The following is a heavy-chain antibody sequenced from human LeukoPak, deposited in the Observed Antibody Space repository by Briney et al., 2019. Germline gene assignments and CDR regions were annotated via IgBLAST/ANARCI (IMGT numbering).Heavy chain of an antibody. CDR1: RFTFSDYY. CDR2: ISDSSSYT. J-gene: IGHJ4*02. V-gene: IGHV3-11*05. CDR3: ARVSSSRSFDY. Sequence: GGSLRLSCAASRFTFSDYYMSWIRQAPGKGLEWVSYISDSSSYTNYADPVKGRFTISRDNAKNSLYLQMNSLRAEDTAVYYCARVSSSRSFDYWGQGTLVTVSS. D-gene: IGHD6-13*01.